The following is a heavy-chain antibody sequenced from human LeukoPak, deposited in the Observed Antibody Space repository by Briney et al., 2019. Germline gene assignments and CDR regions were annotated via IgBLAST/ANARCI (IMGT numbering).Heavy chain of an antibody. CDR1: GYTFTSYG. CDR2: ISAYNGNT. CDR3: ARDERYGDYGDIDY. J-gene: IGHJ4*02. D-gene: IGHD4-17*01. Sequence: ASVKVSCKASGYTFTSYGISWVRQAPGQGLEWMGWISAYNGNTNYAQKLQGRVTMTTDTSTSKAYMELRSLRSDDTAVYYCARDERYGDYGDIDYWGQGTLVTVSS. V-gene: IGHV1-18*01.